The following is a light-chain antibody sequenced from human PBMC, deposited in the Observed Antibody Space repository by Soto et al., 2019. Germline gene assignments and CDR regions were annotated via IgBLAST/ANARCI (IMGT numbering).Light chain of an antibody. Sequence: DIQMTQSPSTLSASVGDRVTITCRASQSISNWLAWYQQKPGKAPKLLIYYASSLESGVPSRFSGSGSGTEFTLTISSLQPDDFATYYCQQYNTYSFGQGTKVEIK. J-gene: IGKJ1*01. V-gene: IGKV1-5*01. CDR2: YAS. CDR1: QSISNW. CDR3: QQYNTYS.